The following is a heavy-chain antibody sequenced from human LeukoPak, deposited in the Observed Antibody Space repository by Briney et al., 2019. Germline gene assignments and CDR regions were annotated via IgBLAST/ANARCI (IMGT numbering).Heavy chain of an antibody. CDR1: GGSISSSSYY. Sequence: SETLSLTCTVSGGSISSSSYYWGWIRQPPGKGLEWIGSIYYSGSTYYNPSLKSRVTMSVDTSKNQFSLKLSSVTAADTAVYYCARDPTVTDDYFDYWGQGTLVTVSS. D-gene: IGHD4-17*01. J-gene: IGHJ4*02. CDR2: IYYSGST. V-gene: IGHV4-39*07. CDR3: ARDPTVTDDYFDY.